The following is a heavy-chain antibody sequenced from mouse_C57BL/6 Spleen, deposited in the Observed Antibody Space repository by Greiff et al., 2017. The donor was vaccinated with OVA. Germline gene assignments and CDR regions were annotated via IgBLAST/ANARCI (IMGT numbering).Heavy chain of an antibody. D-gene: IGHD1-1*01. CDR1: GYAFTNYL. V-gene: IGHV1-54*01. J-gene: IGHJ1*03. Sequence: VQLQQSGAELVRPGTSVKVSCKASGYAFTNYLIEWVKQRPGQGLVWIGVINPGSGGTNYNEKFKGKATLTADKSSSTAYMQLSSLTSEDSAVYFCARRDYYGSSHWYFDVWGTGTTVTVSS. CDR3: ARRDYYGSSHWYFDV. CDR2: INPGSGGT.